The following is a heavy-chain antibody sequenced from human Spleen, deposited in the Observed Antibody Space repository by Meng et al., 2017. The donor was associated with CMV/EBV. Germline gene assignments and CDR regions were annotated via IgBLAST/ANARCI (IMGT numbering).Heavy chain of an antibody. CDR2: IKGDGSTI. CDR1: GFTFSSHW. D-gene: IGHD1-14*01. CDR3: ARGAEDFVGNHYLRFP. V-gene: IGHV3-74*01. Sequence: GGSLRLSCAVSGFTFSSHWMHWVRQAPGKGLVWVSRIKGDGSTITYADSVKGRFTISRDNAKNTLYLQMDSLKAEDTAVYYCARGAEDFVGNHYLRFPWGQGTLVTVSS. J-gene: IGHJ5*02.